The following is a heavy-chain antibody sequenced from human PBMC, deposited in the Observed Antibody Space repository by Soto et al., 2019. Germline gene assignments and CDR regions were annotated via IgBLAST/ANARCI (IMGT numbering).Heavy chain of an antibody. CDR3: AKDLVMTTGPWWFDP. J-gene: IGHJ5*02. CDR1: GLTFSSYA. D-gene: IGHD4-17*01. Sequence: GGSLRLSCAASGLTFSSYAMTWVRQAPGKGLEWVSASSGGGGSTYYADSVKGRFTISRDNSQNTLYLQMNSLRAEDTAVYYCAKDLVMTTGPWWFDPWGQGTPVTVSS. CDR2: SSGGGGST. V-gene: IGHV3-23*01.